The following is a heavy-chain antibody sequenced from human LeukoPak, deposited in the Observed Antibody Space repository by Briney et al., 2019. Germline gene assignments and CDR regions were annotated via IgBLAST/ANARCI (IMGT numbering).Heavy chain of an antibody. V-gene: IGHV3-48*03. CDR2: ISSSGSTR. Sequence: GGSLRLSCAASGFTFSSYEMNWVRQAPGKGLEWVSYISSSGSTRYYADSVKGRFTISRDNAKNSLYLQMNSLRAEDTGVYYCARDGSGWYDYWGQGILVTVSS. CDR3: ARDGSGWYDY. D-gene: IGHD6-19*01. CDR1: GFTFSSYE. J-gene: IGHJ4*02.